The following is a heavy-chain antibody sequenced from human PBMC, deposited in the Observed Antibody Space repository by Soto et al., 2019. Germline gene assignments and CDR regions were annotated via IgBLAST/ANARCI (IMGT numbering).Heavy chain of an antibody. D-gene: IGHD2-15*01. J-gene: IGHJ4*02. V-gene: IGHV3-53*05. CDR2: IYSHGDT. Sequence: EVRLVETGGDLIQPGGSLRLSCAVSGFTVSNNYMYWVRQPPGKGLEWVSLIYSHGDTRYADSVRGRFTVSRDNSKNTLYLQMNSLRSEDTAVYYCARKTDSGGIGGFWGQGTLVTVSS. CDR3: ARKTDSGGIGGF. CDR1: GFTVSNNY.